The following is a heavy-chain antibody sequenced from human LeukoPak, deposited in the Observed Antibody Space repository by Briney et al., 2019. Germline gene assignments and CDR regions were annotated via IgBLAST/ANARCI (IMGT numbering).Heavy chain of an antibody. J-gene: IGHJ4*02. V-gene: IGHV3-23*01. CDR2: ISGSGGST. Sequence: GGSLRLSCAASGFTFSSYAMSWVRQAPGKGLEWVSAISGSGGSTYYADSVKGRFTISRDNSKNTLYLQMYSLRAEDTAVYYCARSHIHWYSSGEVYWGQGTLVTVSS. CDR3: ARSHIHWYSSGEVY. CDR1: GFTFSSYA. D-gene: IGHD6-19*01.